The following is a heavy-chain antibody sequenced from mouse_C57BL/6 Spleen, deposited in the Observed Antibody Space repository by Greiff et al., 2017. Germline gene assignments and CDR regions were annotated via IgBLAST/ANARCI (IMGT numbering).Heavy chain of an antibody. Sequence: QVQLKESGAELVKPGASVKISCKASGYAFSSYWMNWVKQRPGTGLEWIGQIYPGDGDTNYNGKFKGKATLTADKSSSTAYMQLSSLTSEDSSVYFCARYYGSSYDYWGQGTTLTVSS. CDR3: ARYYGSSYDY. J-gene: IGHJ2*01. V-gene: IGHV1-80*01. D-gene: IGHD1-1*01. CDR1: GYAFSSYW. CDR2: IYPGDGDT.